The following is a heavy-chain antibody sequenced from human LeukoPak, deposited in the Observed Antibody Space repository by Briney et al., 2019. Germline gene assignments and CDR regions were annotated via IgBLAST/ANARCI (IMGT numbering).Heavy chain of an antibody. CDR3: ARESYSGYEGFDY. V-gene: IGHV3-33*01. Sequence: GGSLRLSCAASGFTFSSYGMHWDRQAPGKGLEWVGVIWYDGSNKYYADSVKGRFTISRDNSKNTLYLQMNSLRAEDTAVYYCARESYSGYEGFDYWGQGTLVTVSS. D-gene: IGHD5-12*01. CDR2: IWYDGSNK. J-gene: IGHJ4*02. CDR1: GFTFSSYG.